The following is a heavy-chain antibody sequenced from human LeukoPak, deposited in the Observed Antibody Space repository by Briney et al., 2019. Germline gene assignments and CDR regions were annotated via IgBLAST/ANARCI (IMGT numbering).Heavy chain of an antibody. J-gene: IGHJ6*02. CDR1: GYTFTSYD. Sequence: ASVKVSCKASGYTFTSYDINWVRQATGQGLEWMGWMNPNSGNTGYAQKFQGRVTMTRNTSISTAYMELSSLRSEDTAVYYCARDDSGWYVSYYYYGMDVRGQGTTVTVSS. CDR3: ARDDSGWYVSYYYYGMDV. V-gene: IGHV1-8*01. CDR2: MNPNSGNT. D-gene: IGHD6-19*01.